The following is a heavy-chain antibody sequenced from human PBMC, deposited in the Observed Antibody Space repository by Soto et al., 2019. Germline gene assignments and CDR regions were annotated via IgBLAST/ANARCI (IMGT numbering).Heavy chain of an antibody. J-gene: IGHJ4*02. Sequence: PGGSLRLSCAASGFTFRDYAMSWVRQAPGKGLEWVSGISGSGGSTYYAKSVKGRFTISRDNSKNTLYLQMNSLRAEDTAVYYCAKDTYYYESSGFRYFDYWGQGTLVTVSS. CDR1: GFTFRDYA. V-gene: IGHV3-23*01. CDR2: ISGSGGST. D-gene: IGHD3-22*01. CDR3: AKDTYYYESSGFRYFDY.